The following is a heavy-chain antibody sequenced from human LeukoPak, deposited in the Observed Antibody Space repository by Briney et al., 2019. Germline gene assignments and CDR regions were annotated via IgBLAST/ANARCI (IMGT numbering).Heavy chain of an antibody. Sequence: GGSLRLSCAASGFTVSSNYMTWVRQAPGKGLEWVSVIYSNNTTFYADSVKGRFTISRDKSKNTLYLQMNSLRAEDTAVYYCARAYSSSPGYYYYGMDVWGQGTTVTVSS. D-gene: IGHD6-6*01. V-gene: IGHV3-66*03. CDR1: GFTVSSNY. CDR3: ARAYSSSPGYYYYGMDV. J-gene: IGHJ6*02. CDR2: IYSNNTT.